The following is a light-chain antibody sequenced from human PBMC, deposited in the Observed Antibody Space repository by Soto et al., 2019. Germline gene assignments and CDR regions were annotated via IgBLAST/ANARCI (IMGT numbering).Light chain of an antibody. J-gene: IGKJ1*01. Sequence: DIQMTQSPSTLSASVVDRVTITFRASQNINEYLAWYQQKPGKAPKLLIYDASSLQSGVPSRFSGSGSGTEFTLTISGLQPEDFATYYCLQHYYYPPWTFGQGTKVDIK. CDR2: DAS. V-gene: IGKV1-5*01. CDR3: LQHYYYPPWT. CDR1: QNINEY.